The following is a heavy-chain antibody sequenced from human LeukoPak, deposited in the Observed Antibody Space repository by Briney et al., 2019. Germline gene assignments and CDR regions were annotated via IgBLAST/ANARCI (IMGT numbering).Heavy chain of an antibody. Sequence: GGSLRLSCAASGFTFSSYWMTWVRQAPGKGLEWVSGISGSGGSTYYADSAKGRFTISRDNSKNTLYLQMNSLRVEDTAVYYCAKEGGLRSSWSFDFWGQGILVIVSS. D-gene: IGHD6-13*01. J-gene: IGHJ4*02. CDR3: AKEGGLRSSWSFDF. V-gene: IGHV3-23*01. CDR1: GFTFSSYW. CDR2: ISGSGGST.